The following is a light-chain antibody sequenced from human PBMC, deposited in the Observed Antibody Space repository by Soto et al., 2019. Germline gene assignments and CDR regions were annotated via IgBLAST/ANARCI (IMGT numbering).Light chain of an antibody. V-gene: IGKV3-20*01. Sequence: EIVLTQFPGTLSLSPGERATLSCRASQSITSISLAWYQQKVGRAPRALIYGASNRATGIPDRFSGSGSGTDFTLTITRLEPEDFAVYYCQQYGSSPRTFGQGTRLEIK. CDR1: QSITSIS. CDR2: GAS. J-gene: IGKJ5*01. CDR3: QQYGSSPRT.